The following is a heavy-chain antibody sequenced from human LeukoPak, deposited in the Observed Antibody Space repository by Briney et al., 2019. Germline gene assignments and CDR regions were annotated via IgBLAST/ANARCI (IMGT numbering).Heavy chain of an antibody. CDR2: ISYDGNNK. CDR1: GFTFSSHA. Sequence: GRSLRLSCAASGFTFSSHAMHWVRQAPGKGLEWVAVISYDGNNKYYGDSVKGRFTISRDNSKNTLYLQMNSLRAEDTALYFCARDINVAADNWLDPWGQGTLVTVSS. J-gene: IGHJ5*02. V-gene: IGHV3-30-3*01. CDR3: ARDINVAADNWLDP. D-gene: IGHD6-19*01.